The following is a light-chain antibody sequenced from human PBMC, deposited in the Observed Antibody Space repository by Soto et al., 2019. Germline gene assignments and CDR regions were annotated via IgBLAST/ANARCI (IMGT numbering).Light chain of an antibody. Sequence: QSVLTQPPSASGTPGQRVTISCSGSSSDVGSYDLVSWYLQYPGKAPKVIIFEGTKRPSGVSDRFSGSKSGNTASLTISGLQTEDEADYYCCSYAGSRTYVFGPGTKVTVL. CDR1: SSDVGSYDL. J-gene: IGLJ1*01. CDR3: CSYAGSRTYV. V-gene: IGLV2-23*01. CDR2: EGT.